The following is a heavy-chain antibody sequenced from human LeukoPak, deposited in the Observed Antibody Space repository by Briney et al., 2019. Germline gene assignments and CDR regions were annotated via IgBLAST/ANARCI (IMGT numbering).Heavy chain of an antibody. D-gene: IGHD3-10*01. Sequence: GGSLRLSCAASGFTFSSYGMHWVRQAPGKGLEWVAVISYDGSNKYYADSVKGRFTISRDNSKNTLYLQMNSLRAEDTAVYYCAKDRSYGSGSYNYYGMDVWGQGTTVTVSS. V-gene: IGHV3-30*18. CDR2: ISYDGSNK. CDR3: AKDRSYGSGSYNYYGMDV. J-gene: IGHJ6*02. CDR1: GFTFSSYG.